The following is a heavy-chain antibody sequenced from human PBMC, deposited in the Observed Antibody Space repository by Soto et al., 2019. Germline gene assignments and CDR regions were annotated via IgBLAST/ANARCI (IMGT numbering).Heavy chain of an antibody. CDR3: AKGGRRVLIPMDV. V-gene: IGHV3-23*01. Sequence: QLLESGGGLVQTGGSLRLSCTASGFTFSNYAMNWVRQAPGKGLEWVSGIRSSGESTYYADSVKGRLTISRDNSKNMLYLQIISLRAEDTAVYYCAKGGRRVLIPMDVWGQGTTVILSS. CDR1: GFTFSNYA. D-gene: IGHD2-8*01. J-gene: IGHJ6*02. CDR2: IRSSGEST.